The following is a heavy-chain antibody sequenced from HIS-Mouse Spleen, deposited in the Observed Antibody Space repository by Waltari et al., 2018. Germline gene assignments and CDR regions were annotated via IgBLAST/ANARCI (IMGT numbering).Heavy chain of an antibody. CDR1: VGSISSSSYY. Sequence: QLQLQESGPGLVKPSETLSLTCTVSVGSISSSSYYWGWIRQPPGKGLEWIGSIYYSGGTNDNPSLKGRVTISVDTSKNQFSLKLSSVTAADTAVYYCAREIPYSSSWYDWYFDLWGRGTLVTVSS. CDR3: AREIPYSSSWYDWYFDL. CDR2: IYYSGGT. D-gene: IGHD6-13*01. J-gene: IGHJ2*01. V-gene: IGHV4-39*07.